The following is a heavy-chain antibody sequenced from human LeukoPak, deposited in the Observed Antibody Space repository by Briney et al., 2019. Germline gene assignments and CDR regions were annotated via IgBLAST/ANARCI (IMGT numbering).Heavy chain of an antibody. D-gene: IGHD5-24*01. V-gene: IGHV1-69*13. CDR3: ARDYNINWFDP. CDR1: GGTFSSYA. Sequence: GASVKVSCKASGGTFSSYAISWVRQAPGQELEWMGGVIPIFGAANYAQKFQGRVTITADESTSTAYMELSSLRSEDTAVYYCARDYNINWFDPWGQGTLVTVSS. J-gene: IGHJ5*02. CDR2: VIPIFGAA.